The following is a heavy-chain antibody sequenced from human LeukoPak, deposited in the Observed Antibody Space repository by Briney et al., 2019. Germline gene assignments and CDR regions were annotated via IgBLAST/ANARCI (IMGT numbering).Heavy chain of an antibody. CDR2: INPSGGST. D-gene: IGHD4-17*01. CDR1: GYTFTSYY. J-gene: IGHJ5*02. CDR3: ARDYGDYAFTFDP. V-gene: IGHV1-46*01. Sequence: ASVKVSCQASGYTFTSYYMHWVRQAPGQGLEWMGIINPSGGSTSYAQEFQGRVTITRDTSTSTVYMELSSLRSEDTAVYYCARDYGDYAFTFDPWGQGTLVTVSS.